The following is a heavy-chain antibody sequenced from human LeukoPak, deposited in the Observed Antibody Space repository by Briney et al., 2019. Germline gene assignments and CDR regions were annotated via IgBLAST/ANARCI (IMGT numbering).Heavy chain of an antibody. J-gene: IGHJ4*02. CDR2: ISAYNGNT. CDR3: ARVSRYSSSWYLCDY. CDR1: GYTFTSCG. Sequence: ASVKVSCKASGYTFTSCGISWVRQAPGQGLEWMGWISAYNGNTNYAQKLQGRVTMTTDTSTSTAYMELRSLRSDDTAVYYCARVSRYSSSWYLCDYWGQGTLVTVSS. D-gene: IGHD6-13*01. V-gene: IGHV1-18*01.